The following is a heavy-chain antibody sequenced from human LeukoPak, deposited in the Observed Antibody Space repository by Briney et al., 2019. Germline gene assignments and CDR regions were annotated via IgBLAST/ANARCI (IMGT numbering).Heavy chain of an antibody. D-gene: IGHD1-26*01. Sequence: SETLSLTCSVSGDSISSYYWSWIRQPPGKGLEWIGYISYSGSTNYNPSLKSRVTISVDTSKNQFSLKLSSVTAADTAVYYCATLSYSDTWYYFDSWGQGTLVTVSS. V-gene: IGHV4-59*01. CDR1: GDSISSYY. CDR2: ISYSGST. J-gene: IGHJ4*02. CDR3: ATLSYSDTWYYFDS.